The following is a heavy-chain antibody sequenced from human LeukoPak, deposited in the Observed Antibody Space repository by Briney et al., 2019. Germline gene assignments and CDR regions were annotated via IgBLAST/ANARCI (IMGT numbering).Heavy chain of an antibody. Sequence: ASVKVSCKASGYTFTGYYMHWVRQAPGQGLEWMGWINPNSGGTNYAQKFQGRVTMTRDTSISTAYMELSSLRSEDTAVYYCARRGVAAGNNWFDPWGQGTLVTVSS. D-gene: IGHD6-13*01. V-gene: IGHV1-2*02. J-gene: IGHJ5*02. CDR3: ARRGVAAGNNWFDP. CDR1: GYTFTGYY. CDR2: INPNSGGT.